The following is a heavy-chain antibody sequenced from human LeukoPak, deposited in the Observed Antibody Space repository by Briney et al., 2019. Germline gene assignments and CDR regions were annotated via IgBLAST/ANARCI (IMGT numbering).Heavy chain of an antibody. J-gene: IGHJ4*02. CDR1: GFTFDDYA. Sequence: SLRLSCAASGFTFDDYAMHWVRQAPGKGLEWVSGISWNSGSIGYADSVKGRFTISRDNAKNSLYLQMNSLRAEDTALYYCAKDLYDSSGYLFDYWGQGTLVTVSS. V-gene: IGHV3-9*01. CDR2: ISWNSGSI. CDR3: AKDLYDSSGYLFDY. D-gene: IGHD3-22*01.